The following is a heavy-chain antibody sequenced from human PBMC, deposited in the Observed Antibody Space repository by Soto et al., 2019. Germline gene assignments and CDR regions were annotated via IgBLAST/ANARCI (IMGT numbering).Heavy chain of an antibody. CDR2: IWYDGSNK. D-gene: IGHD6-19*01. Sequence: GGSLRLSCGTYGFTFSSYGMHWVRQAPGKGLEWVALIWYDGSNKYYADSVKGRFTVSRDNSKNTLYLQMNSLRAEDTAVYYCARDRGTGQWLPLDYWGQGTLVTVSS. J-gene: IGHJ4*02. CDR1: GFTFSSYG. V-gene: IGHV3-33*01. CDR3: ARDRGTGQWLPLDY.